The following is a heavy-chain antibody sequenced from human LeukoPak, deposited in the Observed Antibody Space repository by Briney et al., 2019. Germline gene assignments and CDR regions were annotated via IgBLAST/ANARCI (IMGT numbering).Heavy chain of an antibody. J-gene: IGHJ4*02. V-gene: IGHV4-4*07. CDR2: IYTSGST. D-gene: IGHD3-22*01. Sequence: SETLSLTCTVSGGSISSYYWSWIRQPAGKGLEWIGRIYTSGSTNYNPSLKSRVTMSVDTSKNQFSLKLSSVTAADTAAYYCARGHDSSGYYFYWGQGTLVTVSS. CDR3: ARGHDSSGYYFY. CDR1: GGSISSYY.